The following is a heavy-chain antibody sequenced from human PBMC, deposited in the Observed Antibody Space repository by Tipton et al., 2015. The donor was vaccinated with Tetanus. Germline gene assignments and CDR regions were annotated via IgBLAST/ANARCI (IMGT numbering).Heavy chain of an antibody. J-gene: IGHJ4*02. CDR2: ISGSGDRI. D-gene: IGHD3-22*01. V-gene: IGHV3-23*01. CDR1: GMTLSYFA. CDR3: ARDFSYYFDSKSGFDY. Sequence: SLRLSCAASGMTLSYFAMSWVRQAPGKGLEWVSGISGSGDRIFYADSVKGRFTISRDNAKNTLYLQMNSLRAEDTAVYYCARDFSYYFDSKSGFDYWGQGTLVTVSS.